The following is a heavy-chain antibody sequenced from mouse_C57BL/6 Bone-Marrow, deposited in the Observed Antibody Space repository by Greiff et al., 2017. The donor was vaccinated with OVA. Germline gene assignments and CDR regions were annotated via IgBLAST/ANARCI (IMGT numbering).Heavy chain of an antibody. V-gene: IGHV5-4*01. CDR1: GFTFSSYA. Sequence: EVKLMESGGGLVKPGGSLKLSCAASGFTFSSYAMSWVRQTPEKRLEWVATISDGGSYTYYPDNVKGRFTISRDNAKNNLYLQMSHLKSEDTAMYYCARERAYYSKDYWGQGTTLTVSS. CDR3: ARERAYYSKDY. J-gene: IGHJ2*01. CDR2: ISDGGSYT. D-gene: IGHD2-5*01.